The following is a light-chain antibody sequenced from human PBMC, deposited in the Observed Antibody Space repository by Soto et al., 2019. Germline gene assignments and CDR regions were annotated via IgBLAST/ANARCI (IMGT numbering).Light chain of an antibody. CDR2: EVS. V-gene: IGLV2-14*01. CDR3: SSYTSSSTV. J-gene: IGLJ3*02. Sequence: QSALTQPASVSGSPGQSITISCTGASSDVVYKYVSWYQQHPGKAPKLIIYEVSYRPSGVSIRFSGSKSGNTASLTISGLQAEDEADYYCSSYTSSSTVFGGGTKLTVL. CDR1: SSDVVYKY.